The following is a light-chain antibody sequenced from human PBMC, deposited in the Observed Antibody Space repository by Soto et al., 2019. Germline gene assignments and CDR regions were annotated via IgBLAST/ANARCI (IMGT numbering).Light chain of an antibody. CDR1: QDIATY. CDR2: DAS. J-gene: IGKJ1*01. CDR3: QQYDNLPPSWT. V-gene: IGKV1-33*01. Sequence: DIQMTQSPSSLSASVGNRVTITCQASQDIATYLNWYQQKPGKAPNLLIYDASNWETGVQSIFSGGGSGTDVTFTNSNLQPDDISTYYGQQYDNLPPSWTFGQGTNGEIE.